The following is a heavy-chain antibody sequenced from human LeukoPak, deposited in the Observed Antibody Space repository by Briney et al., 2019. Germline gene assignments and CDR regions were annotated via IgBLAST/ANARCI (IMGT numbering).Heavy chain of an antibody. CDR2: IGKFGDT. D-gene: IGHD2-15*01. V-gene: IGHV3-13*01. CDR1: GFTFTSYE. CDR3: VRAPPGYFSAGGCRSAGFDV. Sequence: QRGGSLRLSCTASGFTFTSYEMHGVRQSTGEGREGVSYIGKFGDTSYPGSGKGRFTISREIARNSLHLQMDSLRAGDTGVYYCVRAPPGYFSAGGCRSAGFDVWGQETVVTVSS. J-gene: IGHJ3*01.